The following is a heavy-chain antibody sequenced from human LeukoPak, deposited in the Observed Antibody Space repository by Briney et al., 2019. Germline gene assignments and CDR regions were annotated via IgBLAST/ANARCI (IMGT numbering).Heavy chain of an antibody. CDR3: ARDVFGSGWRTFDS. D-gene: IGHD6-19*01. CDR2: ISHDGSNK. V-gene: IGHV3-30*04. J-gene: IGHJ4*02. CDR1: GFTFSTYA. Sequence: GGSLRLSCAASGFTFSTYAVHWVRQAPTKGLEWVAVISHDGSNKYYADSVKGRFTISRDNSKNTLYLQMNSLRAEDTALYYCARDVFGSGWRTFDSWGQGTLVTVSS.